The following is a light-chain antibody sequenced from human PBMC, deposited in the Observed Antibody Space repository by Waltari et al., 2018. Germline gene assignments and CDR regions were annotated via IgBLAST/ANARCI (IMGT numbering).Light chain of an antibody. CDR1: RFTIGNNY. V-gene: IGLV1-51*01. CDR3: GTWDSSLSAGV. J-gene: IGLJ3*02. Sequence: QSVLTQPPSDSAAPGQKVTISCSGTRFTIGNNYVSWYQQLPGTPPKLLISGNNKRPSGIPDRFSGSKSGTSATLGITGLQTGDEADYYCGTWDSSLSAGVFGGGTKLTVL. CDR2: GNN.